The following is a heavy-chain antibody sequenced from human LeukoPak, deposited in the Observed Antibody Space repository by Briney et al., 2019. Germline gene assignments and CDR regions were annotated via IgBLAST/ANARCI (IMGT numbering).Heavy chain of an antibody. V-gene: IGHV4-59*12. CDR2: IYYSGST. Sequence: PSETLSLTCTVSGGSMSSSYWSWIRQPPGKGLEWIGYIYYSGSTNYNPSLKSRVTISADTSKNQFSLKLSSVTAADTAVYYCARTGKDYGDYSNWFDPWGQGTLVTVSS. CDR3: ARTGKDYGDYSNWFDP. D-gene: IGHD4-17*01. CDR1: GGSMSSSY. J-gene: IGHJ5*02.